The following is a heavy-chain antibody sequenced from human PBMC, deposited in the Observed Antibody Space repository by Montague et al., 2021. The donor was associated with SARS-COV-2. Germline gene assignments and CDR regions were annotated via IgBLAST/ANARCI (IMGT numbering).Heavy chain of an antibody. Sequence: SLRLSCAASGFTFSSYDMHWVRQATGKGLEWVSAIGTAGDTYYPGSVKGRFTISRENAKNSLYLQMKSLRAGDTAVYYCARATHDSSSWTYYYYYVMDVWGQGTTVTVSS. CDR3: ARATHDSSSWTYYYYYVMDV. D-gene: IGHD6-13*01. J-gene: IGHJ6*02. CDR2: IGTAGDT. CDR1: GFTFSSYD. V-gene: IGHV3-13*04.